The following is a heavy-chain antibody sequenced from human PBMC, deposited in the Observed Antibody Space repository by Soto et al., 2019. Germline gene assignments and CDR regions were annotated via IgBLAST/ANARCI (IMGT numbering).Heavy chain of an antibody. Sequence: SETLSLTCTVSGGSISSYYWSWIRQPPGKGLEWIGYIYYSGSTNYNPSLKSRVTISVDTSKNQFSLKLSSVTAADTAVYYCARVESSWTFGASRYYYYYMDVWGKGTTVTVSS. CDR1: GGSISSYY. J-gene: IGHJ6*03. CDR3: ARVESSWTFGASRYYYYYMDV. V-gene: IGHV4-59*01. D-gene: IGHD6-13*01. CDR2: IYYSGST.